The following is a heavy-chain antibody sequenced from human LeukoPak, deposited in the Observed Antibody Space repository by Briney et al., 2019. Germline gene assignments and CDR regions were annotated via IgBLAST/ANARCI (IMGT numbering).Heavy chain of an antibody. CDR2: ISSSGGTT. D-gene: IGHD3-16*01. CDR1: GFTFSSYA. CDR3: AKGGTEGSDAFDM. Sequence: GGSLRLSCAASGFTFSSYAMTWVRQAPGKGLEWVSSISSSGGTTHYADSVKGRFTISRDNSENTLYLHMHSLRAEDTAIYYCAKGGTEGSDAFDMWGQGTMVTVSS. J-gene: IGHJ3*02. V-gene: IGHV3-23*01.